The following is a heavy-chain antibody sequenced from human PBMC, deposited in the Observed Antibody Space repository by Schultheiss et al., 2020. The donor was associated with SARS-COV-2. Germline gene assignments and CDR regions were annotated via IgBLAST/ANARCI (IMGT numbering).Heavy chain of an antibody. V-gene: IGHV3-33*01. CDR1: GFTFSSYG. D-gene: IGHD1-26*01. CDR2: IWYDGSNK. Sequence: GGSLRLSCAASGFTFSSYGMHWVRQAPGKGLEWVAVIWYDGSNKYYADSVKGRFIISRDNAKNSLYLQMNSLRAEDTAVFYCVRGGGNFDLWGQGTLVTVSS. J-gene: IGHJ4*02. CDR3: VRGGGNFDL.